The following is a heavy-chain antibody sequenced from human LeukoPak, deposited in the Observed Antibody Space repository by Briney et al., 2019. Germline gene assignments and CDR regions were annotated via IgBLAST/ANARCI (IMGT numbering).Heavy chain of an antibody. V-gene: IGHV4-34*01. CDR2: INHSGST. D-gene: IGHD3-22*01. CDR3: ARDTGLGSSGYYFDY. Sequence: GSLRLSCAASGFTFSDYYMSWIRQAPGKGLEWIGEINHSGSTNYNPSLKSRVTISVDTSKNQFSLKLSSVTAADTAVYYCARDTGLGSSGYYFDYWGQGTLVTVSS. J-gene: IGHJ4*02. CDR1: GFTFSDYY.